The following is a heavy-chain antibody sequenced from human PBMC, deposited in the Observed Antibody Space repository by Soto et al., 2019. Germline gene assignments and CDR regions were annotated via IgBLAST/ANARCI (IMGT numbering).Heavy chain of an antibody. CDR3: ARAGHSSSSEGANWFDP. Sequence: QVQLQESGPGLVKPSQTLSLTCTVSGGSISSGGYYWSWIRQHPGKGLEWIGYIYYSGCTYFNPSLKSRLTISVDTSKNQFSLQLSSVTAADTAVYYCARAGHSSSSEGANWFDPWGQGTLVTVSS. J-gene: IGHJ5*02. D-gene: IGHD6-6*01. V-gene: IGHV4-31*03. CDR2: IYYSGCT. CDR1: GGSISSGGYY.